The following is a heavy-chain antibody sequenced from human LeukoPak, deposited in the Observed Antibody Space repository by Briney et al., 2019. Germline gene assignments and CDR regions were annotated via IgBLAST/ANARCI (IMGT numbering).Heavy chain of an antibody. CDR2: IYYSGST. CDR3: ARGSSGWSN. V-gene: IGHV4-61*08. D-gene: IGHD6-19*01. J-gene: IGHJ4*02. Sequence: SETLSLTCTVSGGSISSGGYYWSWIRQPPGKGLEWIGYIYYSGSTNYNPSLKSRVTISVDTSKNQFSLKLSSVTAADTAVYYCARGSSGWSNWGQGTLVTVSS. CDR1: GGSISSGGYY.